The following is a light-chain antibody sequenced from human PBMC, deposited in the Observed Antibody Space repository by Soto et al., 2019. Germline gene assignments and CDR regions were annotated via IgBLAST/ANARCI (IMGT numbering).Light chain of an antibody. Sequence: IVVRQCAGRRAVSRVEGATVSCGASQSVSSSFLGWYQQKPGQAPRLLIYGASTRAAGIPDRFSGSGSGTDFTLTISRLEPEDFAVYYCQQYGDSPLTFGQGTKVDIK. V-gene: IGKV3-20*01. CDR1: QSVSSSF. J-gene: IGKJ1*01. CDR2: GAS. CDR3: QQYGDSPLT.